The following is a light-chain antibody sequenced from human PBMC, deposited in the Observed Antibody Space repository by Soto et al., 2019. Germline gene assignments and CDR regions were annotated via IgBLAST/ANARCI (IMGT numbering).Light chain of an antibody. CDR1: SSDVGGYNY. CDR2: EVS. Sequence: QSALTQPASVSGSPGQSITISCTGTSSDVGGYNYVSWYQQHPGKAPKLMIYEVSNRPSGVSNRFSGSKSGNTASLTISGLQAEDQADYYCSSYTSISTLDVVFGGGTKRTVL. J-gene: IGLJ2*01. CDR3: SSYTSISTLDVV. V-gene: IGLV2-14*01.